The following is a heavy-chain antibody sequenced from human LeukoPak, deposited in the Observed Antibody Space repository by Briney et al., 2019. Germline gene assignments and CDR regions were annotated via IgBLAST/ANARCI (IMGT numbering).Heavy chain of an antibody. Sequence: PGGSLRLSCAASGFTFGDYYMSWIRQAPGKGLEWVSYISSSGSIIYYADSVKGRFTISRDNAKNSLYLQMNSLRAEDTALYYCAKDRAAGLRYYFDYWGQGTLVTVSS. CDR2: ISSSGSII. D-gene: IGHD6-13*01. V-gene: IGHV3-11*01. J-gene: IGHJ4*02. CDR1: GFTFGDYY. CDR3: AKDRAAGLRYYFDY.